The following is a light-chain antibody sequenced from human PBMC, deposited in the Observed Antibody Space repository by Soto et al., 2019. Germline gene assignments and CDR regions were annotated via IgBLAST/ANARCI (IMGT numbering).Light chain of an antibody. V-gene: IGKV3-20*01. Sequence: EIVLTQSPGTLSLSPGERASLSCRADQSVNSVYLAWYQHKPGQAPRLLIYGTSDRATGIPDRFSGSGSGPDFTLTISRLEPEDFAVYYCQQYVTSPFTFGAGTKVDV. CDR3: QQYVTSPFT. CDR1: QSVNSVY. J-gene: IGKJ3*01. CDR2: GTS.